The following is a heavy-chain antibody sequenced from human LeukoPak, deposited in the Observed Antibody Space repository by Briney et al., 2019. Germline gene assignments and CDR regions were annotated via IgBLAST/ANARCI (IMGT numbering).Heavy chain of an antibody. J-gene: IGHJ4*02. V-gene: IGHV4-39*01. CDR3: ARHADSGFGELAFDY. Sequence: SETLSLTCTVSGDSISSSPYYWGWIRQPPGKGLEWIGSLYYSRSTYYNPPLKSRVTISVDTSKNQVSLKLTSVTAADTAVYYCARHADSGFGELAFDYWGQGTLVTVSS. CDR2: LYYSRST. CDR1: GDSISSSPYY. D-gene: IGHD3-10*01.